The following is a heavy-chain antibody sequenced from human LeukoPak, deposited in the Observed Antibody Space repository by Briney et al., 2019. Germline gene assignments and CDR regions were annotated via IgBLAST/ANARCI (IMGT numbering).Heavy chain of an antibody. CDR1: GGTFSSYA. V-gene: IGHV1-69*13. D-gene: IGHD2-21*01. J-gene: IGHJ3*02. Sequence: SVKVSCNASGGTFSSYAISWVRQAPGQGLEWMGGIIPIFGTANYAQKFQGRVTITADESTSTAYMELSSLRSEDTAVYYCARDTTSIAYCGGDCYSDAFDIWGQGTMVTVSS. CDR2: IIPIFGTA. CDR3: ARDTTSIAYCGGDCYSDAFDI.